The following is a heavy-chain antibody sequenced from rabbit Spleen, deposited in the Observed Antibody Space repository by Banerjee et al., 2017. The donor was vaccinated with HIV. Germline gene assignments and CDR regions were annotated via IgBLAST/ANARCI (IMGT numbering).Heavy chain of an antibody. Sequence: QSLEESGGDLVKPGGTLTLTCKASGFDFISYGVSWVRQAPGKGLEWIACIHGGSINNVYYATWAKGRFTISKTSSTTVTLQTTSLTAADTATYFCARDLVGVIGWNFYLWGQGTLVTVS. V-gene: IGHV1S40*01. CDR2: IHGGSINNV. CDR1: GFDFISYG. J-gene: IGHJ4*01. D-gene: IGHD2-1*01. CDR3: ARDLVGVIGWNFYL.